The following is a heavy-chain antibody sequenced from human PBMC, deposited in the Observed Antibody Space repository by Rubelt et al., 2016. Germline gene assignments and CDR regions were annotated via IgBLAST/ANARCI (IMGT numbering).Heavy chain of an antibody. Sequence: QVQLQQWGAGLLKPSETLSLTCAVYGGSFSGYYWSWIRQPPGKGLEWIGEINHSGSTYYNPSLKSRGTISVETSKNQFSLKLSSVTAADTAVYYCARDRPDSSGYYYYYMDVWGKGTTVTVSS. J-gene: IGHJ6*03. V-gene: IGHV4-34*01. CDR1: GGSFSGYY. D-gene: IGHD6-19*01. CDR3: ARDRPDSSGYYYYYMDV. CDR2: INHSGST.